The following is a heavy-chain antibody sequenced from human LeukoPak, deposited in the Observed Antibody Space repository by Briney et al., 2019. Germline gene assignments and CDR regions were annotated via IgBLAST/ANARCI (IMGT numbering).Heavy chain of an antibody. D-gene: IGHD1-14*01. CDR1: GFTFDDFA. CDR3: AKNMISAGRGTFDI. Sequence: GRSLRLSCAASGFTFDDFAMHWVRHAPGKGLEWVSSISWNSGAIGYADSVKGRFTISRDNAKNSLYLQMNSLRAEDMALYYCAKNMISAGRGTFDIWGQGTMVTVSS. J-gene: IGHJ3*02. CDR2: ISWNSGAI. V-gene: IGHV3-9*03.